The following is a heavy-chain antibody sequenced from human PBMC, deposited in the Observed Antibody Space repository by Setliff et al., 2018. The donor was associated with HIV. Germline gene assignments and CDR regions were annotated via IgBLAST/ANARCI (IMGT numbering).Heavy chain of an antibody. D-gene: IGHD5-18*01. V-gene: IGHV4-30-4*08. Sequence: PSETLSLTCTVSGGSISSGDYYWSWIRQPPGKGLEWIGNIYYSGSTYYNPSLKSRVTISVDTSKNQLSLKLSSVTAADTAVYYCARVFVDTAVLRVLEYYFDSWGRGTLVTVSS. CDR1: GGSISSGDYY. CDR2: IYYSGST. J-gene: IGHJ4*02. CDR3: ARVFVDTAVLRVLEYYFDS.